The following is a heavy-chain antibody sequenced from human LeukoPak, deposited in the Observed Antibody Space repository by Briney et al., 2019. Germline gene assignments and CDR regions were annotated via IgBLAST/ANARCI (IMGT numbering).Heavy chain of an antibody. D-gene: IGHD3-22*01. Sequence: PGGSLRLSCAASGFTFSSYSMNWVRQAPGKGLEWVSSISSSSSYIYYADSVKGRFTISRDNAKNSLYLQMNSLRAEDTAVYYCARGDYDSSGYPQLTFDYWGQGTLVTVSS. CDR2: ISSSSSYI. J-gene: IGHJ4*02. CDR3: ARGDYDSSGYPQLTFDY. V-gene: IGHV3-21*01. CDR1: GFTFSSYS.